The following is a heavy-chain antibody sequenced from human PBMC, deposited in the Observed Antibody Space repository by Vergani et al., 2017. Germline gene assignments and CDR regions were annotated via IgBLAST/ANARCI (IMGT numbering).Heavy chain of an antibody. CDR3: ARARWFGELSVGY. CDR1: GFTFSSYA. V-gene: IGHV3-30-3*01. J-gene: IGHJ4*02. CDR2: ISYDGSNK. D-gene: IGHD3-10*01. Sequence: QVQLVESGGGVVQPGRSLRLSCAASGFTFSSYAMHWVRQAPGKGLEWVAVISYDGSNKYYADSVKGRFTISRDNSKNTLYLQMNSLRAEDTAVYYCARARWFGELSVGYWGQGTLVTVSS.